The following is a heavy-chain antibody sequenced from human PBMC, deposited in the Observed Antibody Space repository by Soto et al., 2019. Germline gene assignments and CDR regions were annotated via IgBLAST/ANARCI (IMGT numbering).Heavy chain of an antibody. Sequence: EVQLVESGGGLVQHGGSLRLSCVASGFTFSNYWMHWVRQAPGKGLVWVSRINSDGSSASYADSVKGRFTISRDNAKNTLYLQMNSLRAEDTAVYYCARDTLELLYYFDYWGQGTLVTVSS. D-gene: IGHD1-7*01. J-gene: IGHJ4*02. V-gene: IGHV3-74*01. CDR2: INSDGSSA. CDR1: GFTFSNYW. CDR3: ARDTLELLYYFDY.